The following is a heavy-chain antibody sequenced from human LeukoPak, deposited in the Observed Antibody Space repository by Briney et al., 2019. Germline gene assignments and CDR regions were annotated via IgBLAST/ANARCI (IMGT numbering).Heavy chain of an antibody. CDR3: ASGYLGITMIVVVMGY. CDR2: MNPNSGNT. J-gene: IGHJ4*02. CDR1: GYTFTSYD. D-gene: IGHD3-22*01. V-gene: IGHV1-8*01. Sequence: ASVKVSSKASGYTFTSYDINWVRQATGQGLEWMGWMNPNSGNTGYAQKFQGRVTMTRNTSISTAYMELSSLRSEDTAVYYCASGYLGITMIVVVMGYWGQGTLVTVSS.